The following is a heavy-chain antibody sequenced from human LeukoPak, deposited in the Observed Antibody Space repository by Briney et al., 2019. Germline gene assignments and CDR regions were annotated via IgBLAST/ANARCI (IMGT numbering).Heavy chain of an antibody. CDR1: GFTFSSYS. J-gene: IGHJ4*02. CDR2: ISSSSSYI. CDR3: VRDAAGSYYFDY. V-gene: IGHV3-21*01. D-gene: IGHD6-13*01. Sequence: GGSLRLSCAASGFTFSSYSMNWVRQAPGKGLEWVSSISSSSSYIYYADSVKGRFTISRDNAKNSLYLQMNSLRAEDTAVYYCVRDAAGSYYFDYWGQGTLVTVSS.